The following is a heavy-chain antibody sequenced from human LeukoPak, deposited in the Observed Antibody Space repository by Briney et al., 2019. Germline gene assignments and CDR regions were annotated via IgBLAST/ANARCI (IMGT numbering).Heavy chain of an antibody. J-gene: IGHJ4*02. CDR1: GYTFSTYT. D-gene: IGHD5-24*01. CDR3: AREIDRDGYNRFFDY. Sequence: ASVKASCKASGYTFSTYTMHWVRQAPGQGLEWMGWINAGNGNTKYSQKFQGRVTITRDTSASTAYMDLSSLRSEDTAVYYCAREIDRDGYNRFFDYWGQGTLVTVSS. CDR2: INAGNGNT. V-gene: IGHV1-3*01.